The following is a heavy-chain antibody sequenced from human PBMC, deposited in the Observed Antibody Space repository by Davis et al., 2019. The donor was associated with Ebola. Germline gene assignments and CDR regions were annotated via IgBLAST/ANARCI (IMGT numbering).Heavy chain of an antibody. D-gene: IGHD6-19*01. Sequence: FTFSRDNSKNTLYLQMNSLRAEDTAVYYCARGANSSGWYRGYWGQGTLVTVSS. V-gene: IGHV3-30*01. CDR3: ARGANSSGWYRGY. J-gene: IGHJ4*02.